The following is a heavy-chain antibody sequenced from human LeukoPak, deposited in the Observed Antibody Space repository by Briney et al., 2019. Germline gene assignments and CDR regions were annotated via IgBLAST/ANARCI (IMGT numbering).Heavy chain of an antibody. CDR3: ARDAEGVAVAGNHFW. D-gene: IGHD6-19*01. Sequence: PGGPLRLSCAASGFTFSSYVMHWVRQAPGKGLEWVAVISSDGSNKYYVDSVKGRFTISRDNSKNTLYLEMNSLRAEDTAVYYCARDAEGVAVAGNHFWWGQGTLVTVSS. CDR2: ISSDGSNK. CDR1: GFTFSSYV. V-gene: IGHV3-30*03. J-gene: IGHJ4*02.